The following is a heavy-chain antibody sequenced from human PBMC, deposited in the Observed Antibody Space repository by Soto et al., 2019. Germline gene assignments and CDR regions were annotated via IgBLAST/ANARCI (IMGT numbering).Heavy chain of an antibody. Sequence: ASVKVSCKASGYTFTSYCMHWVRQAPGQGLEWMGIINPSGGSTSYAQKFQGRVTVTRDTSTSTVYMELSSLRSEDTAVYYCARNIVVVVAATPAEHWFDPWGQGTLVTVSS. CDR1: GYTFTSYC. D-gene: IGHD2-15*01. CDR3: ARNIVVVVAATPAEHWFDP. CDR2: INPSGGST. J-gene: IGHJ5*02. V-gene: IGHV1-46*01.